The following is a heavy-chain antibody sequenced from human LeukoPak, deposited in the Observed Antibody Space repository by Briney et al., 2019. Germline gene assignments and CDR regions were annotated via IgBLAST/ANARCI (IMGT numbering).Heavy chain of an antibody. D-gene: IGHD2-15*01. CDR2: IKQDGSEK. CDR1: GFTFSSYW. V-gene: IGHV3-7*01. CDR3: ARDYGIYCSGGSCYSNRDAFDI. Sequence: GGSLRLSCAASGFTFSSYWMSWVRQAPGKGLEWVANIKQDGSEKYYVDSVKGRFTISRDNAKNSLYLQMNSLRAEDTAVYYCARDYGIYCSGGSCYSNRDAFDIWGQGTMVTVSS. J-gene: IGHJ3*02.